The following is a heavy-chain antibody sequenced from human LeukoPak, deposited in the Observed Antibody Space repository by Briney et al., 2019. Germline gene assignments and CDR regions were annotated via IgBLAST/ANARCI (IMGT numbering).Heavy chain of an antibody. CDR3: ARGYSSSWNYFDY. CDR1: GGSISNYW. CDR2: VFDSRGT. J-gene: IGHJ4*02. Sequence: SETLSLTCTVSGGSISNYWWSWMRQPPGKGLEWIGYVFDSRGTNYNPSLKGRVTKSVDTSKKHFSLKLSSVTAADTAVYYCARGYSSSWNYFDYWGQGTLVTVSS. D-gene: IGHD6-13*01. V-gene: IGHV4-59*01.